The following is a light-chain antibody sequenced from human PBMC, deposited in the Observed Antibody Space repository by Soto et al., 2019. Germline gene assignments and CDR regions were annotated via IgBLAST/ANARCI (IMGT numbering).Light chain of an antibody. CDR3: QQYGSSPYT. CDR1: QSVSNRY. CDR2: GAS. V-gene: IGKV3-20*01. Sequence: EIVLTQSPGTLSLSPGERATLTCRASQSVSNRYLAWYQQKPGQAPRLLVYGASSRPTGIPDRFSGRFSGPGAGTDFTLTIRRLEPEDFAVYYCQQYGSSPYTFGQGTRLEI. J-gene: IGKJ2*01.